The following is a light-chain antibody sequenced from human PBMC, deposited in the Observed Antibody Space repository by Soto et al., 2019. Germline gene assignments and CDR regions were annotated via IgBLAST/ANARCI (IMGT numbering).Light chain of an antibody. J-gene: IGLJ1*01. CDR2: GNS. CDR1: SSNIGAGYD. Sequence: QSVLTQPPSVSGAPGQRVTISCTGSSSNIGAGYDVHWYQQLPGTAPKLLIYGNSNRPSGVPDRFSGSKSGTSASLAITGLQAEDEAEYYCQSYDSSLSGYVFVTGTKLTVL. V-gene: IGLV1-40*01. CDR3: QSYDSSLSGYV.